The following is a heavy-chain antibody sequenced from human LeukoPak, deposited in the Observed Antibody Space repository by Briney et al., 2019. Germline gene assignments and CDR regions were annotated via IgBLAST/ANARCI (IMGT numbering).Heavy chain of an antibody. CDR1: GDSISSSNCY. Sequence: SETLSLTCTVSGDSISSSNCYWGWIRQPPGKGLEWIGSIYFSGGTYYNPSLKSRVTISVDTSKNQFSLKLSSVTAADTAVYYCARHFFPSDSGSFRTPFDYWGQGALVTVSS. CDR2: IYFSGGT. V-gene: IGHV4-39*01. J-gene: IGHJ4*02. D-gene: IGHD3-10*01. CDR3: ARHFFPSDSGSFRTPFDY.